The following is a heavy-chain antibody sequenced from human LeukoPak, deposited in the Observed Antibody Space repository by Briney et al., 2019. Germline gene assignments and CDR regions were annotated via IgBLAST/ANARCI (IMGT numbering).Heavy chain of an antibody. J-gene: IGHJ4*02. CDR3: ARGRVDWNDVLLDY. CDR2: IYTSGST. Sequence: SETLSLTCTVSGGSISSGSYYWSWIRQPAGKGLEWIGRIYTSGSTNYNPSLKSRVTISVDTSKNQFSLKLSSVTAADTAVYYCARGRVDWNDVLLDYWGQGTLVTVSS. V-gene: IGHV4-61*02. D-gene: IGHD1-1*01. CDR1: GGSISSGSYY.